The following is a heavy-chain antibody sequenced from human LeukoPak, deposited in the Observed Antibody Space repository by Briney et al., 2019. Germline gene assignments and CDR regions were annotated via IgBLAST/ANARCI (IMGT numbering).Heavy chain of an antibody. Sequence: AGGSLRLSCAASGFTFSSYSMNWVRQAPGKGLEWVSSISSSRSYIYYADSVKGRFTISRDNAKNSLYLQMNSLRAEDTAVYYCARFPKLKTYCGGDCSQYYFDYWGQGTLVTVSS. CDR3: ARFPKLKTYCGGDCSQYYFDY. J-gene: IGHJ4*02. CDR1: GFTFSSYS. V-gene: IGHV3-21*01. CDR2: ISSSRSYI. D-gene: IGHD2-21*02.